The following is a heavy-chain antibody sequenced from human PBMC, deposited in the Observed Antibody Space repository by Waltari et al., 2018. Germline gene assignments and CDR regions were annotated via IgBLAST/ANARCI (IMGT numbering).Heavy chain of an antibody. CDR1: GDSMSSTDW. CDR2: VQRSGRT. D-gene: IGHD2-15*01. Sequence: QLQLQESGPGLVKPSGTLSLTCAVSGDSMSSTDWWSWVRQSPGKGLEWIGQVQRSGRTNYNPSFASRVTVSIDTSTNQFSLKVTSVTAADTAVYFCARDRGRGIYLDSWGQGTLVTVSP. V-gene: IGHV4-4*02. CDR3: ARDRGRGIYLDS. J-gene: IGHJ4*02.